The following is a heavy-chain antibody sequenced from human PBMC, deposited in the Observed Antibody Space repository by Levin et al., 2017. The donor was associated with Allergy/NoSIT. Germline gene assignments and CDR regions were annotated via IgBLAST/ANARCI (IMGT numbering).Heavy chain of an antibody. CDR3: ARSRGSNSFFDF. D-gene: IGHD6-6*01. CDR1: GGSISSGGYS. V-gene: IGHV4-30-2*01. J-gene: IGHJ4*02. CDR2: TYHTGAT. Sequence: LRLSCTVSGGSISSGGYSWSWIRQPPGEGLEWIGYTYHTGATSYSPSFKSRVPISVDRSKNQFSLTLTSVTAADTAVYYCARSRGSNSFFDFWGQGTLVPVSS.